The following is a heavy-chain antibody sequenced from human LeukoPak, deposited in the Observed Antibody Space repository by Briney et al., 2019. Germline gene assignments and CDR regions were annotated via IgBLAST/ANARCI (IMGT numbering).Heavy chain of an antibody. CDR1: GFTVSNNY. J-gene: IGHJ6*03. CDR3: ARDRSDGNYYMVV. CDR2: IYGGGST. V-gene: IGHV3-53*01. D-gene: IGHD1-1*01. Sequence: GGSLRLSCAASGFTVSNNYMSWVRQAPGKGLEWVSVIYGGGSTSYADSLKGRFTISRDNSKNTLYLQMNSLRVDDTGVYYCARDRSDGNYYMVVWGKGTTVIVSS.